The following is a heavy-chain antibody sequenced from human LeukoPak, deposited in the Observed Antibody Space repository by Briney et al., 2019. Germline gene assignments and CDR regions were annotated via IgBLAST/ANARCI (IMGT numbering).Heavy chain of an antibody. Sequence: SETLSLTCTVSGGSISSSSYYWGWIRQPPGKGLEWIGSIYYSGSTYYNPSLKSRVTISVDTSKNQFSLKLSSVTAADTAVYYCARFFLAGVGLRFLEWLPHYFDYWGQGTLVTVSS. J-gene: IGHJ4*02. CDR3: ARFFLAGVGLRFLEWLPHYFDY. V-gene: IGHV4-39*01. D-gene: IGHD3-3*01. CDR1: GGSISSSSYY. CDR2: IYYSGST.